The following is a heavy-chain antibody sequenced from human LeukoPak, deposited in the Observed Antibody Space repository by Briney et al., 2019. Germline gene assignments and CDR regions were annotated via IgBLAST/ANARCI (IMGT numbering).Heavy chain of an antibody. CDR1: GFSLSTSGVG. CDR2: IYWDDDK. J-gene: IGHJ4*02. CDR3: AHFSCSGTSCSGPLFDY. D-gene: IGHD2-2*01. Sequence: SGPTLVKPTQTLTLTCTFSGFSLSTSGVGVGWIRQPPGKALEWLALIYWDDDKRYSPSLKSRLTITKDTSKNQVVLTMTNMDPVDTATYYCAHFSCSGTSCSGPLFDYWGQGTLVTVSS. V-gene: IGHV2-5*02.